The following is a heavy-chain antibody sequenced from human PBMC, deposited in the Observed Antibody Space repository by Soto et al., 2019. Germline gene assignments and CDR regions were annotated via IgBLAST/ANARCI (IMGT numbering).Heavy chain of an antibody. D-gene: IGHD3-3*01. Sequence: SETLSLTCTVSGGPLSSYYWSWIRQPPGKGLEGIGYIYYSGSTNYNPSLKSRVTISVDTSKNQFSLKLSSVTAADTAVYYCARARYYDFWSGYYSQSCWFDPWGQGTLVTVSS. CDR1: GGPLSSYY. V-gene: IGHV4-59*01. J-gene: IGHJ5*02. CDR2: IYYSGST. CDR3: ARARYYDFWSGYYSQSCWFDP.